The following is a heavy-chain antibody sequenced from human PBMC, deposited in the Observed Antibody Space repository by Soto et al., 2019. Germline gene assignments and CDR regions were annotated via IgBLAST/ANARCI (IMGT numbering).Heavy chain of an antibody. CDR3: ARDPRSTTGTTSSGDCQH. V-gene: IGHV1-69*01. CDR2: ITPLLGIT. CDR1: GGAFSGYA. D-gene: IGHD1-1*01. J-gene: IGHJ1*01. Sequence: QAQLMQSGAEVKKPGCSVKVSCKASGGAFSGYAINWVRQAPGQGLEWMGGITPLLGITDYGQKFQGRITIAADESTGTAYMDRRGRRAEDTADYYGARDPRSTTGTTSSGDCQHGGQGTLVGASS.